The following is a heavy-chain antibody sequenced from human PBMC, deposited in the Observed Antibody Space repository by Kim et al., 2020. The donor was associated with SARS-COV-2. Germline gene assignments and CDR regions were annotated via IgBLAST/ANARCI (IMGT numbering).Heavy chain of an antibody. V-gene: IGHV3-11*04. D-gene: IGHD3-22*01. J-gene: IGHJ6*02. Sequence: DAGRGRFTVSRDNAKNSLFLQMNSLRVEDTAVYYCAREDYSSRYYYYYGMDVWGLGTTVTVSS. CDR3: AREDYSSRYYYYYGMDV.